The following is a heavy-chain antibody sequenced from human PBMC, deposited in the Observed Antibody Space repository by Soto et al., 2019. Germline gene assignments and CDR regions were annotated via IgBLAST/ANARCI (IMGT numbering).Heavy chain of an antibody. CDR2: IYYSGST. D-gene: IGHD3-3*01. J-gene: IGHJ6*03. Sequence: PSETLSLTCTVSGGSISSYYWSWIRQPPGKGLEWIGYIYYSGSTNYNPSLKSRVTISVDTSKNQFSLKLSSVTAADTAVYYCGRVEKFWRGYNYYYYYMDVWGKGTTVTVSS. CDR3: GRVEKFWRGYNYYYYYMDV. V-gene: IGHV4-59*01. CDR1: GGSISSYY.